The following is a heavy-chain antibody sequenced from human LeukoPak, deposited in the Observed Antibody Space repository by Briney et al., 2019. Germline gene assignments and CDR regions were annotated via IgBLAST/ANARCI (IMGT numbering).Heavy chain of an antibody. CDR3: AKDHPQSGRTPTTTGYFAD. CDR2: VRYDGAVQ. CDR1: GFTFSNFG. V-gene: IGHV3-30*02. D-gene: IGHD4-17*01. Sequence: PGGSLRLSCAASGFTASGFTFSNFGMHWVRQGPGKGLGWVALVRYDGAVQWYADSVKGRFDISRDNSKNMVYLQMNSLRAEDTAIYYCAKDHPQSGRTPTTTGYFADWAREPWSPSPQ. J-gene: IGHJ4*02.